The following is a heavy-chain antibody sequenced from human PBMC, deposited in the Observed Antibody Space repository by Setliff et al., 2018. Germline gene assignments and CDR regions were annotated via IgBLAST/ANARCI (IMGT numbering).Heavy chain of an antibody. CDR1: GYSFSNFW. Sequence: PGESLKIYCKGSGYSFSNFWIGWVRQTPGKGLEWMGTIYPGNADTRYSPSFQGQVTISTDTSINTAFLQWNNLKASDTAVYYCARRGERFFNWFDPWGQGTLVTSPQ. D-gene: IGHD2-21*01. CDR2: IYPGNADT. CDR3: ARRGERFFNWFDP. J-gene: IGHJ5*02. V-gene: IGHV5-51*01.